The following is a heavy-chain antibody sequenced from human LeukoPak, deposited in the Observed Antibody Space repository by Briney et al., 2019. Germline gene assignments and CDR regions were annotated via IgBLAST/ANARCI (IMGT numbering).Heavy chain of an antibody. CDR1: GFTFDDYA. V-gene: IGHV3-9*01. CDR3: AKGQNYDLLTHFDY. Sequence: PGGSLRLSCAASGFTFDDYAMHWVRQAPGEGLEWVSGISWNSGSIGYADSVKGRFTISRDNAKNSLYLQMNSLRAEDTALYYCAKGQNYDLLTHFDYWGQGTLVTVSS. D-gene: IGHD3-3*01. CDR2: ISWNSGSI. J-gene: IGHJ4*02.